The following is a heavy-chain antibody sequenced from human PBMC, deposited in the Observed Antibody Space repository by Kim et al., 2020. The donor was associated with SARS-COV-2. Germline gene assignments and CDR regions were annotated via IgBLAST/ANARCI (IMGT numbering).Heavy chain of an antibody. CDR3: AKDSHNRPLDY. CDR2: ISGITNTI. J-gene: IGHJ4*02. Sequence: GGSLRLSCAASGLTLSTYSMIWVRQAPGKGLEWVSYISGITNTIYYADSVKGRFTISRDNAKNSLHLQMSSLRDDDTAVYYCAKDSHNRPLDYWGQGTLVTVSS. CDR1: GLTLSTYS. V-gene: IGHV3-48*02. D-gene: IGHD1-1*01.